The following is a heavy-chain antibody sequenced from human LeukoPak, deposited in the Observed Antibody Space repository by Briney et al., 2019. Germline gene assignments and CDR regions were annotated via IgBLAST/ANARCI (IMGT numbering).Heavy chain of an antibody. Sequence: GASVKVSCKASGYTFTSYDINWVRQATGQGLEWMGWMNPNSGNTGYAQKFQGRVTMTRNTSISTAYMELSSLRSEDTAVYYCATSLGEGYYYYYMDVWGKGTTVTVSS. V-gene: IGHV1-8*01. CDR2: MNPNSGNT. D-gene: IGHD7-27*01. J-gene: IGHJ6*03. CDR1: GYTFTSYD. CDR3: ATSLGEGYYYYYMDV.